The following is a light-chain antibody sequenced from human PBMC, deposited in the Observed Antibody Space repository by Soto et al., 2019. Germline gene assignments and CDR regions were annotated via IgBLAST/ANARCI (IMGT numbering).Light chain of an antibody. CDR2: AAS. CDR3: QQYGSSPWT. J-gene: IGKJ1*01. Sequence: EIVLTQSPGTLSLSPGERGILSCRASQSVSSSYLAWYQQKPGQAPRLLIYAASSRATGIPDRFSGSGSGTDFTLTVSRLEPEDFAVYYCQQYGSSPWTFGQGTKVDI. V-gene: IGKV3-20*01. CDR1: QSVSSSY.